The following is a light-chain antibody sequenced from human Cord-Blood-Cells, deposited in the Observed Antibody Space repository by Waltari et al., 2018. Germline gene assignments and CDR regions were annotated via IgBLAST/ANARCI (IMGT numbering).Light chain of an antibody. J-gene: IGLJ3*02. V-gene: IGLV2-23*01. Sequence: QSALTQPASVSGSPGQSITISCTGTSSDFGSYNLVSWYQQHPGKAPKLMIYEGSKRPSGVSNRFSGSKSGNTASLTISGLQAEDEADYYCCSYAGSMFGGGTKLTVL. CDR1: SSDFGSYNL. CDR3: CSYAGSM. CDR2: EGS.